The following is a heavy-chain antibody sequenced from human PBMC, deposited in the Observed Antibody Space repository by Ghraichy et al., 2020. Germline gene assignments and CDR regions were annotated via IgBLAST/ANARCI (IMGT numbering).Heavy chain of an antibody. V-gene: IGHV1-8*02. J-gene: IGHJ1*01. Sequence: ASVKVSCKASGYTFTSYDINWVRQASGHGLEWMGWMNPNSSSTRYAQKFQGRVTMTRNTSISTAYMEVSSLRSEDTAVYYCARGPPVSQYFQHWGQGTLVTVSS. CDR2: MNPNSSST. D-gene: IGHD5/OR15-5a*01. CDR1: GYTFTSYD. CDR3: ARGPPVSQYFQH.